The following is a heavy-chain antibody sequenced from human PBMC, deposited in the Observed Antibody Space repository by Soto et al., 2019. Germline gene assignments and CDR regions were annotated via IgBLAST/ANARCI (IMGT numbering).Heavy chain of an antibody. Sequence: QVQLVQSGAEVKKPGASVKVSCKASGYTFTGYYMHWVRQAPGQGLEWMGWINPNSGGTNYARKFQGWVTMTRDTSISTAYMELSRLRSDDTAVYYCASSYGDRAFDYWGQGTLVTVSS. D-gene: IGHD4-17*01. V-gene: IGHV1-2*04. J-gene: IGHJ4*02. CDR2: INPNSGGT. CDR1: GYTFTGYY. CDR3: ASSYGDRAFDY.